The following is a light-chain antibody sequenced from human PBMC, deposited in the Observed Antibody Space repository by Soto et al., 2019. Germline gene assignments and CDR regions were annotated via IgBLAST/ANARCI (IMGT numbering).Light chain of an antibody. J-gene: IGKJ1*01. Sequence: IVLSQSPGTLSLSTGERATLSCRASQTVSSNLAWYQQKPGQAPRLLTYGASTRATGIPARFSGSGSGTEFTLTINSLQPEDFAVYYCQQYYNWPRTFGQGAKVDIK. CDR2: GAS. CDR1: QTVSSN. CDR3: QQYYNWPRT. V-gene: IGKV3-15*01.